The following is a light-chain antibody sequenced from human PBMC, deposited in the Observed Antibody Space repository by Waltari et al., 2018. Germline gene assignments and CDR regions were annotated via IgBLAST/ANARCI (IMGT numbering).Light chain of an antibody. J-gene: IGLJ1*01. V-gene: IGLV1-44*01. Sequence: QSVLTQPPSASGAPGQRVTISCSGSSSQIGSNPVKWYQQLPGTAPKLRIYSNNQRPSGVPDRFSASKSGTSESLAISGLQSEDEADYYCATWDNRLNGYVFGTGTKVSVL. CDR2: SNN. CDR1: SSQIGSNP. CDR3: ATWDNRLNGYV.